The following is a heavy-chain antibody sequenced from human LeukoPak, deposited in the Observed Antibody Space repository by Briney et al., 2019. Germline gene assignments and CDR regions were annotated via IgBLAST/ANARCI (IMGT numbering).Heavy chain of an antibody. D-gene: IGHD3-10*01. CDR3: ARDSGHSFYGSGPQWFDP. J-gene: IGHJ5*02. CDR1: GYSISSTYC. V-gene: IGHV4-38-2*02. CDR2: SYHTGST. Sequence: SETLSLTCTVSGYSISSTYCWGWIRQSPGGGLEWIGSSYHTGSTFYNPSLTSRVTISVDTSKNQFSLNLTSVTAADTAVYYCARDSGHSFYGSGPQWFDPWGQGTLVTVST.